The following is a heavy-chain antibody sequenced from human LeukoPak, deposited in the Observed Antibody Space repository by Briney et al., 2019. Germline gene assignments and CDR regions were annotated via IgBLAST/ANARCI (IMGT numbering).Heavy chain of an antibody. D-gene: IGHD2-8*02. CDR3: ATAFGTGAPFEY. CDR1: GFIFSTYG. V-gene: IGHV3-30*03. Sequence: GGSLRLSCAASGFIFSTYGMHWVRQAPGKGLEWVAVISYDGSNKYYADSVKGRFTISRDNSQNTLYLQMNTLRAEDTAVYYCATAFGTGAPFEYWGQGTLVTVSS. J-gene: IGHJ4*02. CDR2: ISYDGSNK.